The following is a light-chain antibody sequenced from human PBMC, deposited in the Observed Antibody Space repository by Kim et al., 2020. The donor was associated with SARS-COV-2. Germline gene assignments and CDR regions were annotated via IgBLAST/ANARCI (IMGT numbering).Light chain of an antibody. V-gene: IGKV3-11*01. CDR1: RGVSSY. Sequence: LSPGERATLNCRASRGVSSYLAWYQQKPGQAPRLLIYDASNRATGIPARFSGSGSGTDFTLTISSLEPEDFAVYYCQQRSNWPLTFGGGTKVDIK. CDR2: DAS. CDR3: QQRSNWPLT. J-gene: IGKJ4*01.